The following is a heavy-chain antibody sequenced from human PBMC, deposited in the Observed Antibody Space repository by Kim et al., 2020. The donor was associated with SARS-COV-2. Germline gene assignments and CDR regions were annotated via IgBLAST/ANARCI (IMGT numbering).Heavy chain of an antibody. V-gene: IGHV4-31*03. Sequence: SETLSLTCTVSGGSISNDIYYWNWIRQNPGEGLEWIGYIYYSGSTYYNPSLKSRVSISVDTSKNHFSLQLSSVTAADTAVYYCATLRGHYFDIWGQGTMVTVSS. D-gene: IGHD3-16*01. CDR2: IYYSGST. CDR1: GGSISNDIYY. CDR3: ATLRGHYFDI. J-gene: IGHJ3*02.